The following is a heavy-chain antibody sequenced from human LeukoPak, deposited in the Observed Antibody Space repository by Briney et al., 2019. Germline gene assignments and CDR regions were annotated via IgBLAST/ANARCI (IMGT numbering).Heavy chain of an antibody. V-gene: IGHV3-23*01. J-gene: IGHJ5*02. D-gene: IGHD1-26*01. CDR1: GFTFSSYA. CDR2: ISGSGGST. Sequence: GASLRLSCAACGFTFSSYAMSWVRQAPGKGLEWVSVISGSGGSTYYADSVKGRFTISRDNSKNTLYLQMNSLRAEDTAVYYCAKDVGHNWFDPWGQGTLVTVSS. CDR3: AKDVGHNWFDP.